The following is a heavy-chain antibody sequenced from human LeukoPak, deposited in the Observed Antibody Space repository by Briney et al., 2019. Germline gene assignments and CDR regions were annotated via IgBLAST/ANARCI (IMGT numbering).Heavy chain of an antibody. CDR2: IYYTGNT. J-gene: IGHJ4*02. CDR3: ARQTGSGLFTLP. D-gene: IGHD3/OR15-3a*01. V-gene: IGHV4-39*01. CDR1: GGSISSSSYY. Sequence: PSETLSLTCTVSGGSISSSSYYWAWIRQPPGKGLEWIGSIYYTGNTYYNASLKSRVTISIDTSNNQISLRLISVTATDTAMYYCARQTGSGLFTLPGGQGTLVTVSS.